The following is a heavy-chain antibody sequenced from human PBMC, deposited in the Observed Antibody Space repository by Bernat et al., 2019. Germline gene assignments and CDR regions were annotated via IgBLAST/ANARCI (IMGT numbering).Heavy chain of an antibody. CDR1: GFTFSSYS. CDR2: ISSSSSYI. CDR3: ARNPRAYGASGRSRYGMDV. V-gene: IGHV3-21*01. J-gene: IGHJ6*02. D-gene: IGHD4-17*01. Sequence: EVQLVESGGGLVKPGGSLRLSCAASGFTFSSYSMNWVRQAPGKGLEWVSSISSSSSYIYYADSVKGRFTISRDNAKNSLYLQMNSLRAEDTAVYYCARNPRAYGASGRSRYGMDVWGQGTTVTVSS.